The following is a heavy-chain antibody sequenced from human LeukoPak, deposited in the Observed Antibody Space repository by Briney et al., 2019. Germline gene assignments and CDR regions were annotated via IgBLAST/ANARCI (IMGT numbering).Heavy chain of an antibody. Sequence: GASVKGSCKASGYTFTGYYMHWVRQAPGQGVEWMGGINPNSGGTNYAQKFEGWVTITRDTSISTAYMELSRLRPDDTAVYHCPRSGFSSSWYNVYYYSGMAVWGQGTTVTASS. D-gene: IGHD6-13*01. J-gene: IGHJ6*02. V-gene: IGHV1-2*04. CDR3: PRSGFSSSWYNVYYYSGMAV. CDR1: GYTFTGYY. CDR2: INPNSGGT.